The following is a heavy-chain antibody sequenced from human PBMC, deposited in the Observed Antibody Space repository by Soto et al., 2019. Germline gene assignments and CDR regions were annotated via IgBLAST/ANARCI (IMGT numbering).Heavy chain of an antibody. CDR1: GFTFSSYA. V-gene: IGHV3-23*01. Sequence: GGSLRLSCAASGFTFSSYAVSWVRQAPGKGLEWVSTISPSGGGTYYADSVKGRFTISRDDSKNTLYLQMNSLEPEDTAVYLCARVNDYGDQNFDYWGQGTLVTVSS. D-gene: IGHD4-17*01. J-gene: IGHJ4*02. CDR2: ISPSGGGT. CDR3: ARVNDYGDQNFDY.